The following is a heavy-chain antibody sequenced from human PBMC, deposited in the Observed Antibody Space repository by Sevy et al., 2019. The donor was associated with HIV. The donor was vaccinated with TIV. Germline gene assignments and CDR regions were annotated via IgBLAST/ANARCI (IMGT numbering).Heavy chain of an antibody. V-gene: IGHV1-18*04. CDR3: ARDPTPITIIVAARRPIDY. D-gene: IGHD3-22*01. J-gene: IGHJ4*02. CDR2: ISAYNGDT. Sequence: ASVKVSCKSSGYIFTGYAISWVRQAPGQGLEWMGWISAYNGDTKYAQKFLGRVTMTIDTSTTTAYMELRSLRSDDTAVYYCARDPTPITIIVAARRPIDYWGQGTLVTVSS. CDR1: GYIFTGYA.